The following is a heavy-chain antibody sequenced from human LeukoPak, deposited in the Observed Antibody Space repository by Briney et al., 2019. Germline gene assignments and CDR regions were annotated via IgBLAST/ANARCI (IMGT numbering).Heavy chain of an antibody. D-gene: IGHD3-10*01. CDR3: ARDYYDSGSYYHNWFDP. CDR2: INSYNGNT. V-gene: IGHV1-18*01. J-gene: IGHJ5*02. Sequence: AAVKVCCKASGYTFTSYGISWVRQAPGQGLEWMGWINSYNGNTNYAPNLQGRVTMTTDTSTSTAYMELRGLRSDDTAVYYCARDYYDSGSYYHNWFDPWGQGTLVADPS. CDR1: GYTFTSYG.